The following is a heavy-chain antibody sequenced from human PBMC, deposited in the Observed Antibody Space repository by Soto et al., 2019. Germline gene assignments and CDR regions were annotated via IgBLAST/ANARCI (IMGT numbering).Heavy chain of an antibody. CDR3: AKEGGAYCGGDCCSGY. D-gene: IGHD2-21*02. CDR1: GFTFSSYA. CDR2: ISGSGGST. J-gene: IGHJ4*02. Sequence: EVQLLESGGGLVQPGGSLRLSCAASGFTFSSYAMSWVRQAPGKGLEWVSAISGSGGSTYYADSVKGRFTISRDNSKNTLYLQMNSLRAEDTDVYYCAKEGGAYCGGDCCSGYWGQGTLVTVSS. V-gene: IGHV3-23*01.